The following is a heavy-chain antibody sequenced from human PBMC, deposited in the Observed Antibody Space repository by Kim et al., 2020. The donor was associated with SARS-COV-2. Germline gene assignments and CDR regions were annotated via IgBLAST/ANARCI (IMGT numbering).Heavy chain of an antibody. V-gene: IGHV4-39*01. Sequence: SETLSLTCTVSGGSISSSSYYWGWIRQPPGKGLEWIGSIYYSGSTYYNPSLKSRVTISVDTSKNQFSLKLSSVTAADTAVYYCASRKLYSSGWYPPLRSPNPYDYWGQGTLVTVSS. CDR1: GGSISSSSYY. D-gene: IGHD6-19*01. CDR3: ASRKLYSSGWYPPLRSPNPYDY. CDR2: IYYSGST. J-gene: IGHJ4*02.